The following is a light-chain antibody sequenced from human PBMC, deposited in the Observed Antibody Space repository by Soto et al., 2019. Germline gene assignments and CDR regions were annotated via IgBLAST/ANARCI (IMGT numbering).Light chain of an antibody. J-gene: IGLJ3*02. CDR1: SSDVGRYNY. Sequence: QSALTQPASVSGSPGQSITISCTGTSSDVGRYNYVSWYQQHPGKVPKLIIYEVTNRPSGVSNRFSGSKSGNTASLTISGLQAVDEADYYCSSYTSSSTLVFXGGTKVTVL. V-gene: IGLV2-14*01. CDR3: SSYTSSSTLV. CDR2: EVT.